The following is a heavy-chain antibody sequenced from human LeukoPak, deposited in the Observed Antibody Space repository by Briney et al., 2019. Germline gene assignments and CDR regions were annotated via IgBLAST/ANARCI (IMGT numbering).Heavy chain of an antibody. V-gene: IGHV3-74*01. CDR1: GFTFSSYW. Sequence: GGSLRLSCAASGFTFSSYWMHWVRQAPGKGLVWVSRINSDGSSTSYADSVKGRFTISRDNAKNTLYLQMNSLRAEDTAVYYCARRNSGSYSPWENAFDIWGQGTMVTVSS. J-gene: IGHJ3*02. CDR3: ARRNSGSYSPWENAFDI. D-gene: IGHD1-26*01. CDR2: INSDGSST.